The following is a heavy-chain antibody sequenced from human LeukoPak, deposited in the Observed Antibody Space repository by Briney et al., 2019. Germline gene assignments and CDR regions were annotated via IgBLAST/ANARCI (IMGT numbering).Heavy chain of an antibody. Sequence: GGSLRLSRAASGFTFSDYYMSWIRQAPGKGLEWVSYISSSGSTIYYADSVKGRFTTSRDNSKNTLYLQMNSLRAEDTAVYYCAKGSGALGATYCFDYWGQGTLVTVSS. J-gene: IGHJ4*02. V-gene: IGHV3-11*01. CDR2: ISSSGSTI. CDR1: GFTFSDYY. D-gene: IGHD1-26*01. CDR3: AKGSGALGATYCFDY.